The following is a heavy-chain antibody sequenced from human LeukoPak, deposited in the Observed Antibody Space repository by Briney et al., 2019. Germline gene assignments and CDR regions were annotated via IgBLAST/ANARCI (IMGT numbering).Heavy chain of an antibody. V-gene: IGHV3-33*06. CDR1: GFTFSSYG. J-gene: IGHJ4*02. Sequence: PGRSLRLSCAASGFTFSSYGMHWVRQAPGKGLEWVAVIWYDGSNKYYADSVKGRFTISRDNSKNTLYLQMNSLRVDDTAVYYCAKAGGYALDSWGQGTLVTVSS. CDR3: AKAGGYALDS. D-gene: IGHD6-25*01. CDR2: IWYDGSNK.